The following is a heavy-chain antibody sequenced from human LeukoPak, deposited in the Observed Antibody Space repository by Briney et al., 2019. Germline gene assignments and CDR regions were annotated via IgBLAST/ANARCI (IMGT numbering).Heavy chain of an antibody. CDR1: GFTFSSYA. V-gene: IGHV3-23*01. J-gene: IGHJ4*02. D-gene: IGHD3-10*01. Sequence: GGSLRLSCAASGFTFSSYAMSWLRQAPGKGVEGVSAISGSGGSTYYADSVKGRFTISRDNSKNTLYLQMNSLRAEDTAVYYCAKDQQDYYGSGRPKWGQGTLVTVSS. CDR2: ISGSGGST. CDR3: AKDQQDYYGSGRPK.